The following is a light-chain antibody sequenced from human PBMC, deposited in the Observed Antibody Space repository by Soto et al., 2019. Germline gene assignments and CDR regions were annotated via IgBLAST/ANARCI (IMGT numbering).Light chain of an antibody. CDR1: QSISSY. CDR2: AAS. J-gene: IGKJ1*01. V-gene: IGKV1-39*01. Sequence: DIQMTQSPSSLSASVGDRVYITCRASQSISSYLNWYQQKPGKAPKLLIYAASSLQSGVPSRFSGSGSGTDFTLTISSLQPGDFATYYCQQSYSTPWTFGRGTKVEVK. CDR3: QQSYSTPWT.